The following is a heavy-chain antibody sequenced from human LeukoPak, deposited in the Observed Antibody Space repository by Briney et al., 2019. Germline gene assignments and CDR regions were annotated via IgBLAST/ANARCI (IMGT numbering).Heavy chain of an antibody. D-gene: IGHD2-2*01. V-gene: IGHV1-69*13. J-gene: IGHJ4*02. CDR3: ARAREFCNSISCYAGGFDY. Sequence: ASVKVSCKASGGTFSSYAISWVRQAPGQGLEWMGGIIPIFGTANYAQKFQGRVTITAVESTSTAYMELSSLRSEDTAVYYCARAREFCNSISCYAGGFDYWGQGTLVTVS. CDR1: GGTFSSYA. CDR2: IIPIFGTA.